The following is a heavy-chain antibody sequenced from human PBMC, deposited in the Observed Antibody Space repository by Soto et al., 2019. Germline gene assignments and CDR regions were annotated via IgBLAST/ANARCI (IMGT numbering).Heavy chain of an antibody. CDR3: ARDWMATGSSWFDP. CDR1: GGTFSSYT. Sequence: QVQLVQSGAEVKKPGSSVKVSCKASGGTFSSYTISWVRQAPGQGLEWMGRIIPILGIANYAQKFQGRVTXXAXKXXSTAYMELSSLRSEDTAVYYCARDWMATGSSWFDPWGQGTLVTVSA. V-gene: IGHV1-69*08. J-gene: IGHJ5*02. D-gene: IGHD5-12*01. CDR2: IIPILGIA.